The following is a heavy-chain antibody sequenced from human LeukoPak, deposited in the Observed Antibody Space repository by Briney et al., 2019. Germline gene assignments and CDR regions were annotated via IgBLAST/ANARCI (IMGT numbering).Heavy chain of an antibody. CDR3: ARGGAYYDSSGYYPPHYYFDY. V-gene: IGHV4-34*01. CDR2: INHSGST. D-gene: IGHD3-22*01. CDR1: GGSFSGYY. J-gene: IGHJ4*02. Sequence: SETLSLTCAVSGGSFSGYYWSWIRQPPGKGLEWIGEINHSGSTNYNPSLRSRVTISVDTSKNQSSLKLSSVAAADTAVYYCARGGAYYDSSGYYPPHYYFDYWGQGTLVTVSS.